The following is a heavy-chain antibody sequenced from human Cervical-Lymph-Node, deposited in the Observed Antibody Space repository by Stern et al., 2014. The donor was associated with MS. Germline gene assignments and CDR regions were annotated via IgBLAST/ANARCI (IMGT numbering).Heavy chain of an antibody. D-gene: IGHD6-19*01. CDR2: LSGSTSYT. CDR1: GFSFSDYY. Sequence: DQLLESGGGLVKPGLSLRLSCAASGFSFSDYYMSWIRQALGKGLERVTYLSGSTSYTKYADSVKGRFTISRDNPKNSLYLQMNSLSAEDTAVYYCARGYSSGWYAGSDYLGQGSLVTVSS. CDR3: ARGYSSGWYAGSDY. V-gene: IGHV3-11*06. J-gene: IGHJ4*02.